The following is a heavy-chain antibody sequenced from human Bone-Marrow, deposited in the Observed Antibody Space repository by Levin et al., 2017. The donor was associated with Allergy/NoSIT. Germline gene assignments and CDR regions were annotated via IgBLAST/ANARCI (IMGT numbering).Heavy chain of an antibody. CDR1: GFTFSSYA. J-gene: IGHJ5*02. CDR2: ISYDGSNK. CDR3: ARGRSDSGSYYPFDP. V-gene: IGHV3-30-3*01. D-gene: IGHD3-10*01. Sequence: PGESLKISCAASGFTFSSYAMHWVRQAPGKGLEWVAVISYDGSNKYYADSVKGRFTISRDNSKNTLFLQMNSLRAEDTAVYYCARGRSDSGSYYPFDPWGQGTLVTVSS.